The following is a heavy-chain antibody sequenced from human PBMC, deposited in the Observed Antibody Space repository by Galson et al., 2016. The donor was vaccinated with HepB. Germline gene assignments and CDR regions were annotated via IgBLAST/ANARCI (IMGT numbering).Heavy chain of an antibody. D-gene: IGHD3-3*01. J-gene: IGHJ6*04. CDR1: GFTFDYYG. CDR3: TRSPTIFGVGDFYYYGLDV. CDR2: VGSDGDKK. Sequence: SLRLSCATSGFTFDYYGIHWVRHVPGKGLEWVAVVGSDGDKKYYGDSVKGRFTISRDNSKNTVFLQMESLRGEDTAVSYCTRSPTIFGVGDFYYYGLDVWGKGTTVTVSS. V-gene: IGHV3-33*01.